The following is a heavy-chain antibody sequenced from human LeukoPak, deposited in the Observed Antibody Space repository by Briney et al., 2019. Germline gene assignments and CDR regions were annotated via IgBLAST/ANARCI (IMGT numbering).Heavy chain of an antibody. J-gene: IGHJ4*02. Sequence: GGSLRLSCAASGFTFSSYSMNWVRQAPGKGLECVSSISSSSSYIYYADSVKGRFTISRDNAKNSLYLQMNSLRAEDTAVYYCAVVVPAATLDYWGQGTLVTVSS. D-gene: IGHD2-2*01. CDR3: AVVVPAATLDY. V-gene: IGHV3-21*01. CDR1: GFTFSSYS. CDR2: ISSSSSYI.